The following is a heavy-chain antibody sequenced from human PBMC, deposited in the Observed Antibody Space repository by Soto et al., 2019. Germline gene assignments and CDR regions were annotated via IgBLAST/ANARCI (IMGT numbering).Heavy chain of an antibody. Sequence: SETLSLTGTVSGGSISSGGYYWSWIRQHPGKGLEWIGYIYYSGSTYYNPSLKSRVTISVDTSKNQFSLKMSSVTAADTAVYYCASEPSASYDILTRYYQGGGMDVWGQGTTVTVSS. CDR2: IYYSGST. D-gene: IGHD3-9*01. V-gene: IGHV4-31*03. CDR3: ASEPSASYDILTRYYQGGGMDV. J-gene: IGHJ6*02. CDR1: GGSISSGGYY.